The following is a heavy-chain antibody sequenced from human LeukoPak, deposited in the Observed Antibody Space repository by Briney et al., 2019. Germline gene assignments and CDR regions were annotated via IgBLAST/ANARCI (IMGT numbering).Heavy chain of an antibody. CDR3: AADRGDYSGSYWTAFDI. V-gene: IGHV1-24*01. Sequence: EASVTVSCKVSECTLTELSMHWVRQAPGKGLEWLGGFDPEDGEIIYAQKLQGRVTMSDDTSTDTAYMELGSLRSDDTAVYYCAADRGDYSGSYWTAFDIWGQGTMVTVSS. CDR1: ECTLTELS. CDR2: FDPEDGEI. D-gene: IGHD1-26*01. J-gene: IGHJ3*02.